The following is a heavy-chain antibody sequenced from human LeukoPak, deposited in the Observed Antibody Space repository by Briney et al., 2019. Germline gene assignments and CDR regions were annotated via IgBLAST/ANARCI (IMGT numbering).Heavy chain of an antibody. J-gene: IGHJ4*02. D-gene: IGHD3-10*01. CDR2: IYYSGST. CDR1: GVSISSNSYY. Sequence: SETLSLTCAVSGVSISSNSYYWGWIRQPPGKGLEWIGSIYYSGSTYYNPSLKSRVTISVDTSKNQFSLKLSSVTAADTAAYYCARTRYYYNSRSYGAPYYFDYWGQGTLVTVSS. CDR3: ARTRYYYNSRSYGAPYYFDY. V-gene: IGHV4-39*01.